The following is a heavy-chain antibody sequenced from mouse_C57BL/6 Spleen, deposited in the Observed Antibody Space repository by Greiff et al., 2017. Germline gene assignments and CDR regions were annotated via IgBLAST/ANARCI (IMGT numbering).Heavy chain of an antibody. D-gene: IGHD2-4*01. CDR3: ALYYDYDGTDFDY. J-gene: IGHJ2*01. CDR1: GYTFTSYW. CDR2: IDPSDSYT. Sequence: QVQLQQSGAELVMPGASVKLSCKASGYTFTSYWMHWVKQRPGQGLEWIGEIDPSDSYTNYNQKFKGKSTLTVDKSSSTAYMQLSSLTSEDSAVYYCALYYDYDGTDFDYWGQGTTLTVSS. V-gene: IGHV1-69*01.